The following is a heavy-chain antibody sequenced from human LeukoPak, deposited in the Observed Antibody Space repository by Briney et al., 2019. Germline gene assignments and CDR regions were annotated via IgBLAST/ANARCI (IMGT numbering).Heavy chain of an antibody. CDR1: GGTFSSYA. Sequence: ASVKVSCKASGGTFSSYAISWVRQAPGQGLEWMGGNIPIFGTANYAQKFQGRVTITADESTSTAYMKLSSLRSEDTAVYYCARYSGYEGNWFDPWGQGTLVTVSS. CDR2: NIPIFGTA. V-gene: IGHV1-69*13. J-gene: IGHJ5*02. D-gene: IGHD5-12*01. CDR3: ARYSGYEGNWFDP.